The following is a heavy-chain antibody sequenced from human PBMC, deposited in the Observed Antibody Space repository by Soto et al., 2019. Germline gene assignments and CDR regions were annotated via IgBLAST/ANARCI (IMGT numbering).Heavy chain of an antibody. D-gene: IGHD2-2*01. CDR1: GFTFSSYA. CDR3: TKDRGFVVVPAAIYY. J-gene: IGHJ4*02. Sequence: PGGSLRLSCAASGFTFSSYAMSWVRQAPGKGLEWVSAISGSGGSTYYADSVKGRFTISRDNSKNTLYLQMNSLRAEDTAVYYCTKDRGFVVVPAAIYYWGQGTLVTVSS. V-gene: IGHV3-23*01. CDR2: ISGSGGST.